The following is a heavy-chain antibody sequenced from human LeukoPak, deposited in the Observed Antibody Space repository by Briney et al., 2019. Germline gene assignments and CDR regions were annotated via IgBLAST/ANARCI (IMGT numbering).Heavy chain of an antibody. CDR1: GASISSSGSF. J-gene: IGHJ4*02. CDR2: ISHIGTT. D-gene: IGHD3-10*01. V-gene: IGHV4-39*07. CDR3: TRALGNWFIDY. Sequence: PSETLSLTCAVSGASISSSGSFWGWFRQPPGKGLELLGTISHIGTTYYNPSLKSRVTISTDTSKNSFSLKLTSVTAADTAIYYCTRALGNWFIDYWGQGTLVTVSS.